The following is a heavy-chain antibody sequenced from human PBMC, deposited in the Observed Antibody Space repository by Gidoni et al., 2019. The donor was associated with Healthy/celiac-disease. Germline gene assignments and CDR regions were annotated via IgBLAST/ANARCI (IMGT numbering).Heavy chain of an antibody. CDR2: MNPNSGNT. D-gene: IGHD2-15*01. CDR3: ARVDCSGGSCPSYYMDV. V-gene: IGHV1-8*01. J-gene: IGHJ6*03. Sequence: MNPNSGNTGYAQKFQGRVTMTRNTSISTAYMELSSLRSEDTAVYYCARVDCSGGSCPSYYMDVWGKGTTVTVSS.